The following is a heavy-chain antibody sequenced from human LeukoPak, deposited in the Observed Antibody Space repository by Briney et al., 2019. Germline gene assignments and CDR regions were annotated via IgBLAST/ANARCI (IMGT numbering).Heavy chain of an antibody. CDR1: GGSLSSYY. CDR2: IYTSGST. D-gene: IGHD3-10*01. Sequence: SETLSLTCTVSGGSLSSYYWSWIRQPAGKGLEWIGRIYTSGSTNYNPSLKSRVTMSVDTSKNQFSLKLSSVTAADTAVYYCARVGSDYYGSGSYFLFDYWGQGTLVTVSS. V-gene: IGHV4-4*07. CDR3: ARVGSDYYGSGSYFLFDY. J-gene: IGHJ4*02.